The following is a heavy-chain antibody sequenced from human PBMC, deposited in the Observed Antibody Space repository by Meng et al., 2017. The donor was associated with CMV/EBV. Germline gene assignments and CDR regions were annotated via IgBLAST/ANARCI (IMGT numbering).Heavy chain of an antibody. CDR1: GGTFSSYA. V-gene: IGHV1-69*01. Sequence: SGGTFSSYASSWVRQAPGQGLEWMRGIIPIFGTANYAQKSQGRVTITADESTSTAYMELSSLRSEDTAVYYCALSYYYDSSGYYYYWGQGTLVTVSS. CDR2: IIPIFGTA. CDR3: ALSYYYDSSGYYYY. D-gene: IGHD3-22*01. J-gene: IGHJ4*02.